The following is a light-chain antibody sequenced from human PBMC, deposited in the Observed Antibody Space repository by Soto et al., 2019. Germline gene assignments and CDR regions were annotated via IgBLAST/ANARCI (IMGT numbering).Light chain of an antibody. V-gene: IGKV1-5*01. CDR1: QSISSW. Sequence: DIQMTQSPSTLSASAGDRVTITCRASQSISSWLAWYQQKPGKAPKLLIYDASSLESGVPSRFSGSGSGTEFTLTISSLQPDDFATYYCQQYNSSRTFGQGTKVEIK. J-gene: IGKJ1*01. CDR3: QQYNSSRT. CDR2: DAS.